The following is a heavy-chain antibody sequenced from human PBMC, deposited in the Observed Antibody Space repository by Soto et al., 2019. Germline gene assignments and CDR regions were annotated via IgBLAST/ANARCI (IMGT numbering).Heavy chain of an antibody. D-gene: IGHD3-9*01. CDR2: ISSSSSYI. CDR1: GFTFSSYS. CDR3: ARDLGLLTGYYYYYYGMDV. V-gene: IGHV3-21*01. J-gene: IGHJ6*02. Sequence: EVQLVESGGGLVKPGGSLRLSCAASGFTFSSYSMNWVRQAPGKGLEWVSSISSSSSYIYYADSVKGRFTISRDNAKNSLSLQMNSLRAEDTAVYYCARDLGLLTGYYYYYYGMDVWGQGTTVTVSS.